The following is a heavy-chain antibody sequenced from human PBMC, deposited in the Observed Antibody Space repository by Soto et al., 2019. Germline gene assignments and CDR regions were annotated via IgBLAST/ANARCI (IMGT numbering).Heavy chain of an antibody. CDR1: GGSFSGYY. D-gene: IGHD6-13*01. V-gene: IGHV4-34*01. Sequence: SETLSLTCAVYGGSFSGYYWSWIRQPPGKGLEWIGEINHSGSTNYNPSLKSRVTISVDTSKNQFSLKLSSVTAADTAVYYCARGLRGYGSWSPPGVWGKGTTVTVSS. J-gene: IGHJ6*04. CDR2: INHSGST. CDR3: ARGLRGYGSWSPPGV.